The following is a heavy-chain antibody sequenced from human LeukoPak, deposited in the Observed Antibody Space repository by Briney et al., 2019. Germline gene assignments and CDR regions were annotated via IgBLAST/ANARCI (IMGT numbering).Heavy chain of an antibody. J-gene: IGHJ4*02. Sequence: GGPLRLSCAASGFTFSSYDMLWARQSTGKGLEWVSPIGTAGDPYYPGSLKGRFTISRENAKNSLYLQMSSLRGGDTAVYYCARGSALGFGEWGFDYWGQGTLVTVSS. CDR2: IGTAGDP. CDR1: GFTFSSYD. V-gene: IGHV3-13*05. D-gene: IGHD3-10*01. CDR3: ARGSALGFGEWGFDY.